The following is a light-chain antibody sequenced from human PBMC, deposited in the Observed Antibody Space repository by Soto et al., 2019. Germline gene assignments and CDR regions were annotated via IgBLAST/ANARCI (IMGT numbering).Light chain of an antibody. CDR2: EVS. CDR3: SLYISGSTYV. V-gene: IGLV2-18*01. J-gene: IGLJ1*01. Sequence: QSVLTQPPSVSGSPGQSVTISCTGTSSDVGSYNRISWYQQPPGTAPKLIRYEVSNRPSGVPDRFSGSKSGSTASLTISGLQAEDEADYYCSLYISGSTYVFGTGTKVTVL. CDR1: SSDVGSYNR.